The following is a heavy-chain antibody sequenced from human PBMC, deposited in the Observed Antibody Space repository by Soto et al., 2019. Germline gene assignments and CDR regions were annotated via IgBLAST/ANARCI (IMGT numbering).Heavy chain of an antibody. CDR2: MNPNSGST. J-gene: IGHJ4*02. V-gene: IGHV1-8*01. Sequence: ASVKVSCKASGYTFTSYDINWVRQATGQGLEWMGWMNPNSGSTGYAQKFQGRVTMTRDTSMSTAFMELSSLTSEDTAVYYCARGPRNWGVDYWGQGTLVTVSS. D-gene: IGHD7-27*01. CDR1: GYTFTSYD. CDR3: ARGPRNWGVDY.